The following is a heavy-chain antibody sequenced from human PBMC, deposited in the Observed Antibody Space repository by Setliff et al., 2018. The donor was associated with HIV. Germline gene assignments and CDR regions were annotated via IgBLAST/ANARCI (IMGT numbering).Heavy chain of an antibody. CDR1: GGSISRSHLY. Sequence: PSETLSLTCTVSGGSISRSHLYWGWIRQPPGKGLEWIGSIFYTGSTYYYNPSLKSRVTISVDTSKNQFSLKLTSVTAGDTAIYYCAREGSYGDYLIYFYYMDVWGKGTTVTVS. J-gene: IGHJ6*03. D-gene: IGHD4-17*01. CDR2: IFYTGSTY. V-gene: IGHV4-39*07. CDR3: AREGSYGDYLIYFYYMDV.